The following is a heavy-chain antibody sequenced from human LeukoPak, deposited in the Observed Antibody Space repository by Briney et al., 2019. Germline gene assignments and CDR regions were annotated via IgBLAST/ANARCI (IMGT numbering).Heavy chain of an antibody. D-gene: IGHD3-22*01. Sequence: GGSLRLSCAASGLTFSDYYMTWIRQAPGKGLEWVAYISSSGSTIYSADSVKGRFTVSRGNAKNSLFLHMNSLRAEDTAIYYCAIQITMIVVVPYFDYWGQGTLVTVSS. CDR1: GLTFSDYY. V-gene: IGHV3-11*04. J-gene: IGHJ4*02. CDR3: AIQITMIVVVPYFDY. CDR2: ISSSGSTI.